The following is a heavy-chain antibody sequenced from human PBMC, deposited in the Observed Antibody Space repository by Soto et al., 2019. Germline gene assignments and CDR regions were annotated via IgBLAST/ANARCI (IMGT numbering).Heavy chain of an antibody. D-gene: IGHD3-10*01. Sequence: PGGSLRLSCAASGFTFHNFGMHWFRQAPGKGLEWVAVISYDGNNQYYADSVKGRFTISRDNSKDILYLQMNSLRAGDTAVYYCAKAFNIMVGGVPPPDYWGQGTLVT. CDR1: GFTFHNFG. CDR3: AKAFNIMVGGVPPPDY. J-gene: IGHJ4*02. V-gene: IGHV3-30*18. CDR2: ISYDGNNQ.